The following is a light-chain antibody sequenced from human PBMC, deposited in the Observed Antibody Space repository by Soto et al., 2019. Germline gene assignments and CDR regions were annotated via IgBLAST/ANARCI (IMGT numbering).Light chain of an antibody. J-gene: IGKJ4*01. CDR3: QQYNSWPLT. Sequence: EIVMTQSPATLSVSPGARATLSCRASQSVSSNLAWYQHKPGQAPRLLIFEASTRATGVPTRISGSGSGTEFTLTISSLQSEDFAVYYCQQYNSWPLTFGGGTKVDIK. CDR1: QSVSSN. V-gene: IGKV3D-15*01. CDR2: EAS.